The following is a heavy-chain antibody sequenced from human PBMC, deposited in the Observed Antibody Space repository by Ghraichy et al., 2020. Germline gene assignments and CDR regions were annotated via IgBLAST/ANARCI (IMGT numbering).Heavy chain of an antibody. Sequence: ASVKVSCKAFGYIFSDYYIHWVRQAPGQGLEWMGWINPDSGGTNYAQRFQGGVTMTRDTSLNTAYMELSRLRSDDTAVYHCARLRRRSLDSHFEYWGQGTLVTVSS. V-gene: IGHV1-2*02. CDR3: ARLRRRSLDSHFEY. CDR1: GYIFSDYY. CDR2: INPDSGGT. D-gene: IGHD2-15*01. J-gene: IGHJ4*02.